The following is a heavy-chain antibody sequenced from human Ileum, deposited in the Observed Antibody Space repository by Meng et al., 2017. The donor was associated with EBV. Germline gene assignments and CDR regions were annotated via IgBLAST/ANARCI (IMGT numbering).Heavy chain of an antibody. J-gene: IGHJ4*02. D-gene: IGHD5-18*01. Sequence: QLQLQGSGPGLVKPSGTLSLTCAFPGASITESNSWSWVRQPPGKGLEWIGEIYHSGGTNYNPSLKSRVTISVDKSKNQISLKLNSVTAADTAVYYCARWAFIYSYGFDHWGQGTLVTVSS. CDR1: GASITESNS. CDR3: ARWAFIYSYGFDH. CDR2: IYHSGGT. V-gene: IGHV4-4*02.